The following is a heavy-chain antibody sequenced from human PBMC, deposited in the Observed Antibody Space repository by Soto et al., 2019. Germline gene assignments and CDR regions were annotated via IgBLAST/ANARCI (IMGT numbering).Heavy chain of an antibody. J-gene: IGHJ4*02. V-gene: IGHV3-30-3*01. CDR2: ISYDGSNK. Sequence: QVQLVESGGGVVQPGRSLRLSCAASGFTFSSYAMHWVRQAPGKGLEWVAVISYDGSNKYYADSVKDRFTISRDNSKNTLYLQMNSLRAEDTAVYYCAREGVAATLDYWGQGTLVTVSS. CDR3: AREGVAATLDY. CDR1: GFTFSSYA. D-gene: IGHD2-15*01.